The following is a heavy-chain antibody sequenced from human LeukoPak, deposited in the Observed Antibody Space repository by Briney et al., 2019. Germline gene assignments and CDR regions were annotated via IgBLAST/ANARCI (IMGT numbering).Heavy chain of an antibody. CDR3: AREGGAYCSGGSCYSVLDY. CDR1: GYTFTSYY. D-gene: IGHD2-15*01. J-gene: IGHJ4*02. V-gene: IGHV1-18*04. Sequence: ASVTVSCKASGYTFTSYYMHWVRQAPGQGLEWMGWISAYNGNTKYAQNLQGRVTMTTDTSTSTAYMELRSLRSDDTAVYYCAREGGAYCSGGSCYSVLDYWGQGTLVTVSS. CDR2: ISAYNGNT.